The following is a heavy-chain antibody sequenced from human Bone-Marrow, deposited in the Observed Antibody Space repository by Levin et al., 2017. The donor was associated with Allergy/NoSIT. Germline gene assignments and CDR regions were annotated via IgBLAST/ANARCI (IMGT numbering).Heavy chain of an antibody. J-gene: IGHJ4*02. CDR1: GFTFSSYW. Sequence: PGGSLRLSCAASGFTFSSYWMHWVRQAPGKGLVWVSRINSDGSSTSYADSVKGRFTISRDNAKNTLYLQMNSLRAEDTAVYYCARVGYSSSWNDYWGQGTLVTVSS. CDR2: INSDGSST. V-gene: IGHV3-74*01. D-gene: IGHD6-13*01. CDR3: ARVGYSSSWNDY.